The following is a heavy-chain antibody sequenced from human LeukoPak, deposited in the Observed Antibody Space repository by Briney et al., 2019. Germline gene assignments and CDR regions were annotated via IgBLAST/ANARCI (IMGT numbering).Heavy chain of an antibody. CDR1: GFTFSSYG. V-gene: IGHV3-30*02. CDR2: IRYDGSNK. CDR3: AKDGRYYYDSSGYYFDY. D-gene: IGHD3-22*01. J-gene: IGHJ4*02. Sequence: GGSLRLSCAASGFTFSSYGMHWVRQAPGKGLEWVAFIRYDGSNKYYADSVKGRFTISRDNSKNTLYLQMNSLRAEDTAVYYCAKDGRYYYDSSGYYFDYWGQGTLVTVSS.